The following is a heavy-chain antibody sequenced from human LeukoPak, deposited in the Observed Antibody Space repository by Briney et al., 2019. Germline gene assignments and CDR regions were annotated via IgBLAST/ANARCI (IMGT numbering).Heavy chain of an antibody. CDR1: GYTFTNYA. V-gene: IGHV7-4-1*02. Sequence: ASVKVSCKASGYTFTNYAMNWVRQAPGQGLEWMGWINTNTGNPTYAQGFTGRFVFSLDTYVSTAYLQISSLKAEDTAVYYCARDHVKLGSSFHPFDAFDVWGQGTLVTVSS. CDR2: INTNTGNP. CDR3: ARDHVKLGSSFHPFDAFDV. D-gene: IGHD2-2*01. J-gene: IGHJ3*01.